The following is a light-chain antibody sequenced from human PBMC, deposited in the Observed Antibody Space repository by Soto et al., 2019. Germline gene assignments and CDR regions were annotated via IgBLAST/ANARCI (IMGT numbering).Light chain of an antibody. Sequence: QSVLTQPASVSGSPGQSITISCTGTSSDVGSYNLVSWYQQFPGKAPKLMIYEGTKRPSGVSDRFSGSKSGNTASLTISGLQAEDEGDYYCCSYAGSTTFEVFGTGTKLTVL. J-gene: IGLJ1*01. CDR1: SSDVGSYNL. V-gene: IGLV2-23*03. CDR2: EGT. CDR3: CSYAGSTTFEV.